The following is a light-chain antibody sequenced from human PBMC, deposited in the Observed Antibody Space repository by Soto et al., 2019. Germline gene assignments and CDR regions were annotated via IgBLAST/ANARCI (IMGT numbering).Light chain of an antibody. V-gene: IGKV3-20*01. CDR1: QTVSSTH. J-gene: IGKJ1*01. CDR2: GAS. CDR3: QDYGTSRT. Sequence: VLTQSPATLSLSPGERATLSCRASQTVSSTHLAWYQQRPGQAPRLLIYGASSRATGIPDRFSGSGSETVFPLPTSRREPDDFAVYSCQDYGTSRTCAQGTKGKIK.